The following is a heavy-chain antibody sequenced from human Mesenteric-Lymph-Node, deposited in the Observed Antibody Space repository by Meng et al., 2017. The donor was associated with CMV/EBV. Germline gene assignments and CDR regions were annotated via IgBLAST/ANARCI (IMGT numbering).Heavy chain of an antibody. Sequence: SETLSLTCTVSGDSISNYYWSWIRQPPGKGLEWIGYIYYSGSTYYNPSLKSRVTISVDTSKNQFSLKLSSVTAADTAVYYCARTVSSTNLNYYYYGMDVWGQGTTVTVSS. J-gene: IGHJ6*02. V-gene: IGHV4-59*06. CDR3: ARTVSSTNLNYYYYGMDV. D-gene: IGHD2-2*01. CDR2: IYYSGST. CDR1: GDSISNYY.